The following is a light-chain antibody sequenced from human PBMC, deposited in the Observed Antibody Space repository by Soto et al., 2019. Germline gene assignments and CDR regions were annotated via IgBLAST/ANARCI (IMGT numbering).Light chain of an antibody. V-gene: IGKV3-11*01. Sequence: EIVLTQSPATLSLSPGERGTLSCRARQSVSNYLAWYQQKPGQAPRLLIYDASNRATGIPARFSGSGSGTDFTLTISSLESEDFAVYYCQQRINWPLTFGGGTKVEI. CDR2: DAS. J-gene: IGKJ4*01. CDR1: QSVSNY. CDR3: QQRINWPLT.